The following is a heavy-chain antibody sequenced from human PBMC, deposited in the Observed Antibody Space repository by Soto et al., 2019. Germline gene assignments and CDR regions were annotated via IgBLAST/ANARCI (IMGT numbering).Heavy chain of an antibody. Sequence: PSEALFLTCAVSVYSVSSGSYCGGIRQPPVQGPECIASIYHGGTTFYNRSLKSRVTLSVDTSKNHYSLKLRSVTAADTAVYYCARVHVMVVAGSTFDYWGPGILVTVSS. V-gene: IGHV4-38-2*01. CDR1: VYSVSSGSY. J-gene: IGHJ4*01. CDR3: ARVHVMVVAGSTFDY. D-gene: IGHD6-19*01. CDR2: IYHGGTT.